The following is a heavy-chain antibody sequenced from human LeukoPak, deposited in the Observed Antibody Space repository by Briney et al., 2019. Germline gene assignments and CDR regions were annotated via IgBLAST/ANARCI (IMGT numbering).Heavy chain of an antibody. Sequence: GRSLRLSCAASGFTFSSYAMHWVRQAPGKGLEWVAVISYDGSNKYYPDSVKGRFTLSRDNSKNTLYLQMNSLRAEDAAVYYCARDLGAVEQWLVLDYWGQGTLVTVSS. CDR3: ARDLGAVEQWLVLDY. V-gene: IGHV3-30-3*01. D-gene: IGHD6-19*01. CDR2: ISYDGSNK. CDR1: GFTFSSYA. J-gene: IGHJ4*02.